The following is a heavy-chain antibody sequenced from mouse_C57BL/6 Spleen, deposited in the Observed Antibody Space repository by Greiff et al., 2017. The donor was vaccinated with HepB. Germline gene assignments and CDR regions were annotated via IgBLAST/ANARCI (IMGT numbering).Heavy chain of an antibody. Sequence: VQLQQSGTVLARPGASVKMSCKTSGYTFTSYWMHWVKQRPGQGLEWIGAIYPGNSDTSYNQKFKGKAKLTAVTSASTAYMELSSLTNEDSAVYYCAREDDYDGALYAMDYWGQGTSVTVSS. D-gene: IGHD2-4*01. CDR1: GYTFTSYW. J-gene: IGHJ4*01. V-gene: IGHV1-5*01. CDR3: AREDDYDGALYAMDY. CDR2: IYPGNSDT.